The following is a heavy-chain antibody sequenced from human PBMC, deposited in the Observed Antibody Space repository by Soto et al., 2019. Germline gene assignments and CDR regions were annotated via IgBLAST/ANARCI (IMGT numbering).Heavy chain of an antibody. V-gene: IGHV3-30-3*01. Sequence: GESLKISCAASGFTFSSYAMHWVRQAPGKGLEWVAVISYDGSNKYYADSVKGRFTISRDNSKNTLYLQMNSLRAEDTAVYYCARDCGIVVVPAAQNYFDYWGQGTLVTVSS. CDR2: ISYDGSNK. CDR1: GFTFSSYA. CDR3: ARDCGIVVVPAAQNYFDY. D-gene: IGHD2-2*01. J-gene: IGHJ4*02.